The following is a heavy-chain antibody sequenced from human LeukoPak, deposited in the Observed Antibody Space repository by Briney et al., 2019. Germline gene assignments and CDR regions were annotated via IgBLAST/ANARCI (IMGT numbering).Heavy chain of an antibody. D-gene: IGHD2-8*02. J-gene: IGHJ6*02. Sequence: ASVKVSCKASGYTFISYGISWVRQAPGQGLEWMGIINPSGGSTSYAQKFQGRVTMTRDTSTSTVYMELSSLRSEDTAVYYCARDDSTGYYGMDVWGQGTTVTVSS. CDR1: GYTFISYG. CDR3: ARDDSTGYYGMDV. CDR2: INPSGGST. V-gene: IGHV1-46*01.